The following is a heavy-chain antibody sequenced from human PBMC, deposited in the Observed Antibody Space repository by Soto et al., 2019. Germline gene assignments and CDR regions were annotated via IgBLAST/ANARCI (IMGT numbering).Heavy chain of an antibody. CDR3: AVPAANPAYYYYGMDV. CDR1: GGSFSGYY. CDR2: INHSGST. J-gene: IGHJ6*02. V-gene: IGHV4-34*01. D-gene: IGHD2-2*01. Sequence: SETLSLTCTVYGGSFSGYYWSWIRQPPGKGLEWIGEINHSGSTNYNPSLKSRVTISVDTSKNQFSLKLSSVTAADTAVYYCAVPAANPAYYYYGMDVWGQGTTVTVSS.